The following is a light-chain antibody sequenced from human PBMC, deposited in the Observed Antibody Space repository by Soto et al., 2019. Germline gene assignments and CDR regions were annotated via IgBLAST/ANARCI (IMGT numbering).Light chain of an antibody. J-gene: IGLJ2*01. CDR1: NLGDKY. Sequence: SYELTQPPSVSVSPGQAASITCSGDNLGDKYVSWYHQRPGQSPVLLIYQDRKRPSGIPERFFGSNSGNTATLTISETQAMDEGDYYCQAWDGNTVVFGGGTQLTVL. CDR2: QDR. V-gene: IGLV3-1*01. CDR3: QAWDGNTVV.